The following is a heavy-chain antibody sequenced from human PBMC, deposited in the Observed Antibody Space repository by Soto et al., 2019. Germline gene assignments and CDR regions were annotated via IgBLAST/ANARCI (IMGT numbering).Heavy chain of an antibody. J-gene: IGHJ4*02. V-gene: IGHV1-18*01. Sequence: GASVKVSCEASGYTFTSYGISWVRQAPGQGLEWMGWISAYNGNTNYAQKLQGRVTMTTDTSTSTAYMELRSLRSDDTAVYYCARVPPGGYFDWLYNFDYWGQGTLVTVSS. CDR2: ISAYNGNT. CDR1: GYTFTSYG. CDR3: ARVPPGGYFDWLYNFDY. D-gene: IGHD3-9*01.